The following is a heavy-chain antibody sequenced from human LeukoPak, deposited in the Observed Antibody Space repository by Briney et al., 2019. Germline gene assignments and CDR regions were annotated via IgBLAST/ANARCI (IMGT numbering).Heavy chain of an antibody. CDR1: GFTFSNHG. CDR3: ATPIVVVPAAMGELDY. J-gene: IGHJ4*02. CDR2: VSPPGGGT. Sequence: GGSLRLSCAASGFTFSNHGMNWVRQAPGKGLEWLSGVSPPGGGTYYADSVKGRFTISRDDSKNTLYLQMNSLRAEDTAVYYCATPIVVVPAAMGELDYWGQGTLVTVSS. V-gene: IGHV3-23*01. D-gene: IGHD2-2*01.